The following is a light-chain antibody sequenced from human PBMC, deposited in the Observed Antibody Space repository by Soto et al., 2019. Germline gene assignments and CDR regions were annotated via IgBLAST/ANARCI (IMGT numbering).Light chain of an antibody. Sequence: EIVLTQSPGTLSSSPGETAALSCRASQSVSGSYLAWYQHKPGQAPRLLIYGASSRATGIPDRFSGSGSGTDFTLTITRLEPEDFAVYYCQQYGASPRTFGQGTKVKIK. J-gene: IGKJ1*01. CDR3: QQYGASPRT. CDR1: QSVSGSY. CDR2: GAS. V-gene: IGKV3-20*01.